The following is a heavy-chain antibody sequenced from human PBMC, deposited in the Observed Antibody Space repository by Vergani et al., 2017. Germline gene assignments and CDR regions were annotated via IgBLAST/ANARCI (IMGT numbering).Heavy chain of an antibody. D-gene: IGHD5-12*01. CDR1: GFSLSTSGVG. Sequence: QITLKESGPTLVKPTQTLTLTCTFSGFSLSTSGVGVGWIRQPPGKALEWLALIYWNDDKRYSPSLKSRLTITKDTSKNQVVLTMTNMDPVDTATYYCAHTIVATIEDNYYYYGMDVWGQGTTVTVS. V-gene: IGHV2-5*01. CDR3: AHTIVATIEDNYYYYGMDV. J-gene: IGHJ6*02. CDR2: IYWNDDK.